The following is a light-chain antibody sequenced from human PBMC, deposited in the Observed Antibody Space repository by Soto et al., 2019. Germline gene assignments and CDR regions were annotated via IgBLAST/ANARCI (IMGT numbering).Light chain of an antibody. CDR3: SSYAGTYTVV. V-gene: IGLV2-8*01. CDR2: EVI. CDR1: SNDVGGYNF. J-gene: IGLJ2*01. Sequence: QSALTQPPSASGSPGQSVTISCTGTSNDVGGYNFVSWYQQHPGKAPKLMIYEVIKRPSGVPDRFSGSKSGNTASLTVSGLQPEDEADYYCSSYAGTYTVVFGGGTKLTVL.